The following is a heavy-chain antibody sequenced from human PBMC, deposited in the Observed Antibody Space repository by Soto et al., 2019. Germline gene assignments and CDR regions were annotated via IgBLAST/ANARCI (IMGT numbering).Heavy chain of an antibody. D-gene: IGHD3-16*02. V-gene: IGHV3-72*01. CDR2: TRNKANSYTT. CDR1: GFTFSDHY. J-gene: IGHJ4*02. CDR3: ARSYYDYVWGSYRYFDY. Sequence: GGSLRLSCAASGFTFSDHYMDWVRQAPGKGLEWVGRTRNKANSYTTEYAASVKGRFTISRDDSKNSLYLQMNSLKTEDTAVYYCARSYYDYVWGSYRYFDYWGQGTLVTVSS.